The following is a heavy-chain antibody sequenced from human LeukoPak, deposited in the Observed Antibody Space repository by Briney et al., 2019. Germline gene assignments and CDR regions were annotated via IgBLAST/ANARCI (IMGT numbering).Heavy chain of an antibody. CDR2: TYYRSMWYY. V-gene: IGHV6-1*01. Sequence: SQTLSLTCAISGDSVSSNSGAWNWIRQSPSRGLEWLGRTYYRSMWYYEYAESVKSRIAIKPDTSKNQFSLHLNSVTLEDTAVYYCAGARSGSHPDLWGQGTLVTVSS. D-gene: IGHD1-26*01. J-gene: IGHJ5*02. CDR3: AGARSGSHPDL. CDR1: GDSVSSNSGA.